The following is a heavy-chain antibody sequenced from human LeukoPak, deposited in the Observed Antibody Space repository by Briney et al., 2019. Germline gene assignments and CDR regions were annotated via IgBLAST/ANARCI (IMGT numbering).Heavy chain of an antibody. CDR2: ISSDGSNK. CDR1: GFTFSSYA. CDR3: ARETAFDI. J-gene: IGHJ3*02. Sequence: PGGSLRLSCAASGFTFSSYAMHWVRQAPGKGLEWVAVISSDGSNKYYADSMKGRFTISRDNSKNTLYLQMNSLRGEDTAVYYCARETAFDIWGQGTMVTVSS. V-gene: IGHV3-30*04.